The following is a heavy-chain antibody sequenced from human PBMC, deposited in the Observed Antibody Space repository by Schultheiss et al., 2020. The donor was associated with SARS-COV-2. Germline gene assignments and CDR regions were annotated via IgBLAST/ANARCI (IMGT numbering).Heavy chain of an antibody. D-gene: IGHD4-17*01. CDR2: IYHSGST. CDR3: ARGGSYGDYGDWFDP. J-gene: IGHJ5*02. CDR1: GGSISSYY. V-gene: IGHV4-59*12. Sequence: SETLSLTCTVSGGSISSYYWSWIRQPPGKGLEWIGYIYHSGSTYYNPSLKSRVTISVDRSKNQFSLKLSSVTAADTAVYYCARGGSYGDYGDWFDPWGQGTLVTVSS.